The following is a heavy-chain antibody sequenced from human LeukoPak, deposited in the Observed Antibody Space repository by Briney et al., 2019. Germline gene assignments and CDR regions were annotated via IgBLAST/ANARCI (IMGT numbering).Heavy chain of an antibody. CDR3: AKAARNRYGAFDI. Sequence: GGSLRLSCAASGFHLSSYRMIWVRQAPGKGLEWVSNIGTSSTTIYYADSVKGRFTISRDNAKNSLYLQMNSLRAEDTAVYYCAKAARNRYGAFDIWGQGTMVTVSS. D-gene: IGHD1-14*01. J-gene: IGHJ3*02. CDR1: GFHLSSYR. V-gene: IGHV3-48*01. CDR2: IGTSSTTI.